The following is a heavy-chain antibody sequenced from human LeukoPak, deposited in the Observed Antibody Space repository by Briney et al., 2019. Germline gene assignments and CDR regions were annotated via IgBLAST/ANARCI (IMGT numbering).Heavy chain of an antibody. V-gene: IGHV4-34*01. CDR1: GGSFSDY. D-gene: IGHD3-9*01. CDR3: ARGGYLEPYDILTGSPPYFDY. J-gene: IGHJ4*02. CDR2: INHSGST. Sequence: SETLSLTCAVYGGSFSDYWSWIRQPPGKGLEWIGEINHSGSTNYNPSLKSRVTISVDTSKNQFSLKLSSVTAADTAVYYCARGGYLEPYDILTGSPPYFDYWGQGTLVTVSS.